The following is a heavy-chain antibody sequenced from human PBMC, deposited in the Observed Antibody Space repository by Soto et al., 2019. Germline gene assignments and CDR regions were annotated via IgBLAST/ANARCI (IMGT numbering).Heavy chain of an antibody. Sequence: QVQLVESGGGVVQPGRSLRLSCAASGFTFSSYGMHWVRQAPGKGLVWVAVIWYDGSNKYYADSVKGRFTISRDNSKNTLYLQMNSLRAEDTAVYYCAREGTYCSGGSCYPHFDYWGQGTLVTVSS. CDR3: AREGTYCSGGSCYPHFDY. CDR1: GFTFSSYG. CDR2: IWYDGSNK. J-gene: IGHJ4*02. D-gene: IGHD2-15*01. V-gene: IGHV3-33*01.